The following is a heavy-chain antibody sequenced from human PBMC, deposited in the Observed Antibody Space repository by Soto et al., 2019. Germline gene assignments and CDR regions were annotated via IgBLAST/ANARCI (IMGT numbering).Heavy chain of an antibody. CDR2: ISYDGSNK. V-gene: IGHV3-30*18. Sequence: GGSLRLSCAASGFTFSSYGMHWVRQAPGKGLEWVAVISYDGSNKYYADSVKGRFTISRDNSKNTLYLQMNSLRAEDTAVYYCAKDYIVVVPAATNVSGVSPGSYYYGMDVWGQGTTVTVSS. D-gene: IGHD2-2*01. J-gene: IGHJ6*02. CDR3: AKDYIVVVPAATNVSGVSPGSYYYGMDV. CDR1: GFTFSSYG.